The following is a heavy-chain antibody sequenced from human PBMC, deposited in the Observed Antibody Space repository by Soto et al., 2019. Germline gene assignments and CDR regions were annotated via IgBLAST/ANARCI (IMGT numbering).Heavy chain of an antibody. CDR1: GFTLKNYM. V-gene: IGHV3-23*01. Sequence: EVQLLESGGGLVQPGGSLRLSCEASGFTLKNYMMTWVRQAPGKGLGWVSSIRYDLDGQEHADSVKGRFTISRDTSKNMLYLQMNDLRPDDTAVYYCAVLGYCTRTNCIWGQGTLVTVSS. J-gene: IGHJ4*02. CDR2: IRYDLDGQ. CDR3: AVLGYCTRTNCI. D-gene: IGHD2-8*01.